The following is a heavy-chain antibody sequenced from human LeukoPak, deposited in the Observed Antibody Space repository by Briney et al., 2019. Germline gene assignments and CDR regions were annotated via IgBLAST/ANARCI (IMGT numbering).Heavy chain of an antibody. Sequence: PGGSLRLSCAASGFTFSSYGMHWVRQAPGKGLEWVAFIRYDGISKYYADSVKGRFTISRDNSKNTLYLQMNSLRAEDTAVYYCAKDLGGSYYGYFDYWGQGTLVTVSS. CDR1: GFTFSSYG. CDR3: AKDLGGSYYGYFDY. V-gene: IGHV3-30*02. J-gene: IGHJ4*02. D-gene: IGHD1-26*01. CDR2: IRYDGISK.